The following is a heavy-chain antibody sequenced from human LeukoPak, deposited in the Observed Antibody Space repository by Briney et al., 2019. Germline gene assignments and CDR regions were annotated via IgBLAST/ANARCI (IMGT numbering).Heavy chain of an antibody. J-gene: IGHJ3*02. CDR3: AMTYYDFWSGEKPQGAFDI. Sequence: PGGSLRLSCAASGFTFSSYSMSWVRQAPGKGLEWVSSISSSSSYIYYADSVKGRFTISRDNAKNSLYLQMNSLRAEDTAVYYCAMTYYDFWSGEKPQGAFDIWGQGTMVTVSS. D-gene: IGHD3-3*01. CDR1: GFTFSSYS. CDR2: ISSSSSYI. V-gene: IGHV3-21*01.